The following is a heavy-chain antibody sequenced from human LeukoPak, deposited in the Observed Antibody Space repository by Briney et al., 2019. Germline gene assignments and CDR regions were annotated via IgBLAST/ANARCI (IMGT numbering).Heavy chain of an antibody. CDR1: GFTFSSYE. CDR3: ARDSTYYYGSGSSGPHYFDY. D-gene: IGHD3-10*01. CDR2: ISYDGGNT. V-gene: IGHV3-30*01. Sequence: GGSLRLSCAASGFTFSSYEMNWVRQAPGKGLEWVAVISYDGGNTYYADSVKGRFTISRDNSKNTLYLQLNSLRAEDTAVYYCARDSTYYYGSGSSGPHYFDYWGQGTLVTVSS. J-gene: IGHJ4*02.